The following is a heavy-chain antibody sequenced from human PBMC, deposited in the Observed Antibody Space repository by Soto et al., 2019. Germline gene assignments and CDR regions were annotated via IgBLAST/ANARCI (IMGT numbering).Heavy chain of an antibody. CDR1: GGTFSSYA. CDR3: ATVYSSSDYYYYGMDV. V-gene: IGHV1-69*12. Sequence: QVPLVQSGAEVKKPGSSVKVSCKASGGTFSSYAIIWVRQAPGQGLEWMGGIIPIFGTANYAQKFQGRVTITADEPTSTAYMQLSSLRSEDTAVYYCATVYSSSDYYYYGMDVWGQGTTVTVSS. J-gene: IGHJ6*02. D-gene: IGHD6-6*01. CDR2: IIPIFGTA.